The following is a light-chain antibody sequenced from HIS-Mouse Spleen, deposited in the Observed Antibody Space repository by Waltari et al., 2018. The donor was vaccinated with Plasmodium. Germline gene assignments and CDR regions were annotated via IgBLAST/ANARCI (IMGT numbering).Light chain of an antibody. CDR1: QSVLYSSNNKNY. V-gene: IGKV4-1*01. J-gene: IGKJ2*01. Sequence: DIVMTQSPDSLAVSLGERATINCKSSQSVLYSSNNKNYLAGYQQKPGQPPNLLIYWASTRESGVPDRFSGSGSGTDFTLAISSLQAEDVAVYYCQQYYSTPYTFGQGTKLEIK. CDR3: QQYYSTPYT. CDR2: WAS.